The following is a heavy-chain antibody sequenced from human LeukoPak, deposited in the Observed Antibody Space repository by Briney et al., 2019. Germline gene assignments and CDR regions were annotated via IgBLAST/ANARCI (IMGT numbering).Heavy chain of an antibody. CDR3: ARQTVTAFPNWFDP. D-gene: IGHD2-21*02. CDR2: MYYSGST. CDR1: GGYISSSDYY. V-gene: IGHV4-39*01. Sequence: KPSETLSLTCTVSGGYISSSDYYWGWIRQPPGKGLEWIGSMYYSGSTYYNPSLRSRVTISVDTSKNQFSLKLSSVTAVDTAVYNCARQTVTAFPNWFDPWGQGTLVTVSS. J-gene: IGHJ5*02.